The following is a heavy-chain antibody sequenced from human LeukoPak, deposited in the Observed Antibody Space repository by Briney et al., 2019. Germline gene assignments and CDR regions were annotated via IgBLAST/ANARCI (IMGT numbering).Heavy chain of an antibody. CDR2: ISYDGSNK. CDR3: ATSNPLSGYDFY. V-gene: IGHV3-30*03. J-gene: IGHJ4*02. D-gene: IGHD5-12*01. CDR1: GFTFSSYG. Sequence: GRSLRLSCAASGFTFSSYGMHWVRQAPGKGLEWVAVISYDGSNKYYADSVKGRFTISRDNSKNTLYLQMNGLRAEDTAVYYCATSNPLSGYDFYWGQGTLVTVSS.